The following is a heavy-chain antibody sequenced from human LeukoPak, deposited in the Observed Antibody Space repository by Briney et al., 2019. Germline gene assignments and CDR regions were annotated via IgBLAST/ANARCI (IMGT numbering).Heavy chain of an antibody. CDR2: INGAGTSL. CDR3: TRARSGFGGYD. J-gene: IGHJ4*02. V-gene: IGHV3-74*01. D-gene: IGHD5-12*01. Sequence: GGSLRLSCAAPGFAFNTYWMHWVRHVPGKGLVWVSRINGAGTSLQYADSVKGRFNISRDNAKNTLYLQMNSLRAEDTAMYYCTRARSGFGGYDWGQGTLVTVSS. CDR1: GFAFNTYW.